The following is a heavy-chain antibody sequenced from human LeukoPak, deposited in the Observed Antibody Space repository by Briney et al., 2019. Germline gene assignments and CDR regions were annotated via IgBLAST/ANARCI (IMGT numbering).Heavy chain of an antibody. Sequence: GGSLRLSCAASGFGFSNFWMSWVRQAPGKGLEWVSAISGSGGSTYYADSVKGRFTISRDNSKNTLYLQMNSLRAEDTAVYYCAKVFRGLDYWGQGTLVTVSS. J-gene: IGHJ4*02. CDR2: ISGSGGST. V-gene: IGHV3-23*01. CDR3: AKVFRGLDY. CDR1: GFGFSNFW.